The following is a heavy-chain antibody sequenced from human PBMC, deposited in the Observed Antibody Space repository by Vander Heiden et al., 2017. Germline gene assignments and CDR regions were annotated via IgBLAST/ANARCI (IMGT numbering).Heavy chain of an antibody. CDR2: ISSSSSYI. Sequence: VQLVESGGGMVKPGGSLRISCAASGIPFSSYSMNRVRQAPGKGLEWVSSISSSSSYIYYADSVKGRFTFSRDNAKNSLYLQMNSLRAEDTAVYYCARGPRYSYGRNDAFDFWGQGTMVTVSS. CDR3: ARGPRYSYGRNDAFDF. V-gene: IGHV3-21*01. D-gene: IGHD5-18*01. CDR1: GIPFSSYS. J-gene: IGHJ3*01.